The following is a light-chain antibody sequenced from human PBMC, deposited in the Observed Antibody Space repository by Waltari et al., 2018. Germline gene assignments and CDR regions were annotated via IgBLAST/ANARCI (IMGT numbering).Light chain of an antibody. CDR2: DDS. CDR3: QVWDTSSDQVV. CDR1: NIGTKS. J-gene: IGLJ3*02. Sequence: SYVLTQPPSVSVAPGQTARITCGGNNIGTKSVHWYQQKPGQAPGLVVYDDSARPSGISERFSGSNSGNTATLTFTRVEAGDEADYYGQVWDTSSDQVVFGGGTKRTVL. V-gene: IGLV3-21*02.